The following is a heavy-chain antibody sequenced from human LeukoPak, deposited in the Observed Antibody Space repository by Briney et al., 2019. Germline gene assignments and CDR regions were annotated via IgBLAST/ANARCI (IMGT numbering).Heavy chain of an antibody. Sequence: GGSLRLSCAASGFTFSSYWMSWVRQAPGKGLEWVANIKQDGSEKYYVDSVKGRFTISRDNAKNSLYLQMNSLRAEDTAVYYCARGGTSGRGAFDIWGQGTMVTVSS. CDR3: ARGGTSGRGAFDI. CDR2: IKQDGSEK. V-gene: IGHV3-7*01. CDR1: GFTFSSYW. D-gene: IGHD3-10*01. J-gene: IGHJ3*02.